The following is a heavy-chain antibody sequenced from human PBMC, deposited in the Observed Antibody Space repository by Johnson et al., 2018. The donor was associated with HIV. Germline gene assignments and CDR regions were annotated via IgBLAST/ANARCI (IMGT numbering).Heavy chain of an antibody. V-gene: IGHV3-20*04. Sequence: VQLVESGGGVVQPGRSLRLSCAASGFIFNDYVMNWVRQAPGKGLEWVSGVNWNGGSTGYADSVKGRFTISRDTAKNSLYLQMNSLRAEDTAVYYCARGDGYRRAFDIWGQGTMVTVSS. CDR2: VNWNGGST. J-gene: IGHJ3*02. CDR3: ARGDGYRRAFDI. CDR1: GFIFNDYV. D-gene: IGHD1-1*01.